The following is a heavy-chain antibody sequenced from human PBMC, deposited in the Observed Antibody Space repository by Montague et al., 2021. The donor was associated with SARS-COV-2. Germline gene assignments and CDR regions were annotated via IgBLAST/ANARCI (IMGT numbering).Heavy chain of an antibody. Sequence: SETLSLTCTVSGDSIRSSSYSWGWIRQPPGKGLEWIGSIYYSWSTYYHPSLKSRVTISVDTSKNQFSLKLSSVTAADTAVYYCARDLWVWLSVEGSFDYWGQGTLVTVSS. CDR2: IYYSWST. J-gene: IGHJ4*02. CDR3: ARDLWVWLSVEGSFDY. CDR1: GDSIRSSSYS. V-gene: IGHV4-39*07. D-gene: IGHD5-12*01.